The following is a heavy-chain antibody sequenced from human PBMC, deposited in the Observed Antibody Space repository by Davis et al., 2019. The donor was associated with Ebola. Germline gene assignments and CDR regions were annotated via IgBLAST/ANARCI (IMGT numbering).Heavy chain of an antibody. CDR3: TKVSITVGARYFDS. V-gene: IGHV3-72*01. CDR2: ARRKVDNYDT. J-gene: IGHJ4*02. CDR1: GFTFSSYW. Sequence: GGSLRLSCAASGFTFSSYWMSWVRQAPGGGLEWVGRARRKVDNYDTEYAASVKGRFIISRDDSTNSLYLEMNSLRTEDTAVYYCTKVSITVGARYFDSWGQGILVTVSS. D-gene: IGHD4-11*01.